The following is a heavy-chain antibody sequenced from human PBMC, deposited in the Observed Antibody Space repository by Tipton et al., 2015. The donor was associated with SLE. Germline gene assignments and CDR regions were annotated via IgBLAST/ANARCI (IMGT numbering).Heavy chain of an antibody. Sequence: TLSLTCTVSGGSISSYYWSWIRQPPGKGLEWIGYIYYSGSTNYNPSLKSRVTMSVDTSKNQLSLKLSSVTAADTAVYYCARVRRILYSSRWGGAFDYWGQGTLVTVSS. J-gene: IGHJ4*02. CDR1: GGSISSYY. D-gene: IGHD6-13*01. V-gene: IGHV4-59*01. CDR3: ARVRRILYSSRWGGAFDY. CDR2: IYYSGST.